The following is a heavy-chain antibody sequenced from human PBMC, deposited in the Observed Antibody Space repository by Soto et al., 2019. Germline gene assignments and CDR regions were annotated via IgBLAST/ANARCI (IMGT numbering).Heavy chain of an antibody. CDR1: GGTFSSYA. Sequence: SVKVSCKASGGTFSSYAISWVLQAPGQGLEWMGGIIPIFGTANYAQKFQGRVTITADESTSTAYMELSSLRSEDTAVYYCARSGTAMVRSYYYYGMDVWGQGTTVTVSS. CDR2: IIPIFGTA. CDR3: ARSGTAMVRSYYYYGMDV. J-gene: IGHJ6*02. V-gene: IGHV1-69*13. D-gene: IGHD5-18*01.